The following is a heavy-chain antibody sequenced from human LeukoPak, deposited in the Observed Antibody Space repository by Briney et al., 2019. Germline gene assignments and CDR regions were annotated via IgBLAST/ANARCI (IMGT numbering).Heavy chain of an antibody. Sequence: PGGSLRLSCAASGFTFSSYSMNWVRQAPGKGREGVSSISSSSSYIYYADSVKGRFTISRDNAKNSLYLQMNSLRAEDTAVYYCARDPRGYSYGYVDYWGQGTLVTVSS. CDR2: ISSSSSYI. CDR1: GFTFSSYS. J-gene: IGHJ4*02. CDR3: ARDPRGYSYGYVDY. D-gene: IGHD5-18*01. V-gene: IGHV3-21*01.